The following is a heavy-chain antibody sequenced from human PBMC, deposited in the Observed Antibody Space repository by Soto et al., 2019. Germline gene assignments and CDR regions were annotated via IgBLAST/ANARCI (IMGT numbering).Heavy chain of an antibody. CDR2: ISGSGGST. D-gene: IGHD4-17*01. CDR1: GFTFSSYA. V-gene: IGHV3-23*01. CDR3: GKTSGDYGDYAIDY. Sequence: GGSLRLSCAASGFTFSSYAMSWVRQAPGKGLEWVSAISGSGGSTYYADSVKGRFTISRDNSKNTLYLQMHSLRAEDTAVYYCGKTSGDYGDYAIDYWGQGTQVTVSS. J-gene: IGHJ4*02.